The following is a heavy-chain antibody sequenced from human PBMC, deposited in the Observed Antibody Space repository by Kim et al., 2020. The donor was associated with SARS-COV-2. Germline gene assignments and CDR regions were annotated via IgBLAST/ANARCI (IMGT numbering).Heavy chain of an antibody. CDR1: GMPFYAYG. V-gene: IGHV3-33*01. Sequence: GGSLRLSCAASGMPFYAYGMHWVRQAPGKGLEWVSLIWNDGRDQYYADSVKCRFTISRDNSKNTVYLQINSLRAEDTAVYYCARLAYSNFLGGIDVWGQG. CDR3: ARLAYSNFLGGIDV. CDR2: IWNDGRDQ. J-gene: IGHJ6*02. D-gene: IGHD4-4*01.